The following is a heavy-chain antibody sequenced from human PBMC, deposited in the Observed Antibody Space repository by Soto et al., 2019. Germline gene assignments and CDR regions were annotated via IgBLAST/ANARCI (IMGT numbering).Heavy chain of an antibody. CDR3: ARDAVVPAAIPLVSGMDV. Sequence: GGSLRLSCAASGFTFSSYGMHWVRQAPGKGLEWVAVIWYDGSNKYYADSVKGRFTISRDNSKNTLYLQMNSLRAEDTAVYYCARDAVVPAAIPLVSGMDVWGQGTTVTVSS. V-gene: IGHV3-33*01. CDR1: GFTFSSYG. CDR2: IWYDGSNK. D-gene: IGHD2-2*01. J-gene: IGHJ6*02.